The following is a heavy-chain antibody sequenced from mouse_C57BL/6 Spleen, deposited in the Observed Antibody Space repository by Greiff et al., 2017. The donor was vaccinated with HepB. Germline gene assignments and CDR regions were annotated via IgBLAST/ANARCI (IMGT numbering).Heavy chain of an antibody. J-gene: IGHJ1*03. D-gene: IGHD1-1*02. Sequence: DVQLVESEGGLVQPGSSMKLSCTASGFTFSDYYMAWVRQVPEKGLEWVANINYDGSSTYYLDSLKSRFIISRDNAKNILYLQMSSLKSEDTATYYCAREYGPWYFDVWGTGTTVTVSS. V-gene: IGHV5-16*01. CDR2: INYDGSST. CDR1: GFTFSDYY. CDR3: AREYGPWYFDV.